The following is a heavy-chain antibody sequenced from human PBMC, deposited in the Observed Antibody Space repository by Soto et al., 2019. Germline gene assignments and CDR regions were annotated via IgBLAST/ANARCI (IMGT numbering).Heavy chain of an antibody. Sequence: EVQLVESGGGLVQPGRSLRLSCAASGFTFDDYAMHWVRQAPGKCLEWGSGISWNSGSIGYADSVKGRFTISRDNAKNSLYLQMNSLRAEDTALYYCAKEMMGIVGAAFDYWGQGTLVTVSS. V-gene: IGHV3-9*01. CDR1: GFTFDDYA. CDR2: ISWNSGSI. J-gene: IGHJ4*02. CDR3: AKEMMGIVGAAFDY. D-gene: IGHD1-26*01.